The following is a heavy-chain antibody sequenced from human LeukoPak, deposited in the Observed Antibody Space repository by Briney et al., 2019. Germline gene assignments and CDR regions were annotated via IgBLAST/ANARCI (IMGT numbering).Heavy chain of an antibody. D-gene: IGHD3-22*01. CDR2: IWYDGSNK. J-gene: IGHJ4*02. V-gene: IGHV3-33*01. CDR1: GFTFSSYG. CDR3: ARDYTGYYSVDY. Sequence: GRSLRLSCAASGFTFSSYGMHWVRQAPGKGLEWVAVIWYDGSNKYYADSVKGRFTISRDNSKNTLYLQMNSLRAEDTAVYYCARDYTGYYSVDYWGQGTWSPSPQ.